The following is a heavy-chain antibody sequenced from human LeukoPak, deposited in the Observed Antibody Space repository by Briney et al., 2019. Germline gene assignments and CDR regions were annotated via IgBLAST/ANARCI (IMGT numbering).Heavy chain of an antibody. Sequence: GESLKISCKGSGYSFTSYWIGWVRQMPGKGLEWMGIIYPGDSDTRYSPSFQGQVTISADKSIRTAYLQWSSLKASDTAMYYCARPNITSYYDSRGYDAFDVWGQGTMVTVSS. CDR1: GYSFTSYW. D-gene: IGHD3-22*01. V-gene: IGHV5-51*01. J-gene: IGHJ3*01. CDR2: IYPGDSDT. CDR3: ARPNITSYYDSRGYDAFDV.